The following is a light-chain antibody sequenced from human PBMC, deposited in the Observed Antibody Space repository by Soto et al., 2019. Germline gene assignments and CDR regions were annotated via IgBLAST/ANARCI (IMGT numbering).Light chain of an antibody. CDR2: WAS. CDR1: QSVLYSSNNKNY. CDR3: QQYYSTPPPWT. Sequence: DIVMTQSPDSLAVSLGERATINCKSSQSVLYSSNNKNYLAWYQQKPGQPPKLLIYWASTRESGVPDRFSSSGSGTDSTLTLSSLKAEAVEVYYCQQYYSTPPPWTFGQGTKVEIK. J-gene: IGKJ1*01. V-gene: IGKV4-1*01.